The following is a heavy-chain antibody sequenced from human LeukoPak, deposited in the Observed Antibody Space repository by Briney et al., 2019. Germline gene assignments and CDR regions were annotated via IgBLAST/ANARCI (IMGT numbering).Heavy chain of an antibody. CDR1: GYSFTTYW. CDR3: ARALVGAATLSY. V-gene: IGHV5-51*01. Sequence: GESLKISCKGSGYSFTTYWIAWVRQMPGKGLEWMGVIYPGDSDTRYSPSFQGQVTLSADKSISTAHLQWSSLKASDTAIYYCARALVGAATLSYWGQGTLVTVSS. CDR2: IYPGDSDT. D-gene: IGHD1-26*01. J-gene: IGHJ4*02.